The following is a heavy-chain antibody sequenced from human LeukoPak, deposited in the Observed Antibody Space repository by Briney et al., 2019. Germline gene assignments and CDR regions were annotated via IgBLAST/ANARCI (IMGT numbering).Heavy chain of an antibody. CDR3: ARWVPPAQRYLDY. J-gene: IGHJ4*02. CDR1: GFTFSSYS. D-gene: IGHD2-2*01. CDR2: ISNSSRTR. Sequence: GRSLTLACAASGFTFSSYSMNWVSQAPGKWIEWVLYISNSSRTRIYADSVKGRFTISRDKAKNSLYLQMNSLRDEDTAVYFCARWVPPAQRYLDYWGQGALVTVSS. V-gene: IGHV3-48*02.